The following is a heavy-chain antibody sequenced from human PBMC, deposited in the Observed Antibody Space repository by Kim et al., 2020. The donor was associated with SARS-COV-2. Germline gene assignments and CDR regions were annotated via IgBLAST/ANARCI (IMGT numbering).Heavy chain of an antibody. V-gene: IGHV3-23*01. Sequence: GGSTYYADSVKGRFTISRDNSKTTLYLQMNSLRAEDTAVYYCAKRTFMDVWGQGTTVTVSS. CDR2: GGST. CDR3: AKRTFMDV. J-gene: IGHJ6*02.